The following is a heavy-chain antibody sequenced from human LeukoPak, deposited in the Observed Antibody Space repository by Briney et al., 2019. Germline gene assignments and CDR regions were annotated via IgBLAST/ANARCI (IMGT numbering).Heavy chain of an antibody. J-gene: IGHJ6*02. Sequence: ASVKVSCKASGYTFTSYDINWARQATGQGLEWMGWMNPNSGNTGYAQKFQGRVTMTRNTSISTAYMELSSLRSEDTAVYYCARGVTIFGVAKAPYYYYGMDVWGQGTTVTVSS. D-gene: IGHD3-3*01. CDR2: MNPNSGNT. V-gene: IGHV1-8*01. CDR1: GYTFTSYD. CDR3: ARGVTIFGVAKAPYYYYGMDV.